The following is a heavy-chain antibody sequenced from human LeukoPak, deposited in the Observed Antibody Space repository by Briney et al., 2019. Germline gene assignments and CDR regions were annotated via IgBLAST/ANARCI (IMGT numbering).Heavy chain of an antibody. V-gene: IGHV4-59*08. CDR2: VCYSGSI. CDR3: ARRRKVAATGDAFDV. D-gene: IGHD5-12*01. J-gene: IGHJ3*01. CDR1: DGSIDSDY. Sequence: SETLSLTCTVSDGSIDSDYWNWIRQPPGKGLEWIGYVCYSGSINYNPSLKSRVTISVDTSKTHFSLKLNSVTAADTAVYYCARRRKVAATGDAFDVWGQGTVVTVSS.